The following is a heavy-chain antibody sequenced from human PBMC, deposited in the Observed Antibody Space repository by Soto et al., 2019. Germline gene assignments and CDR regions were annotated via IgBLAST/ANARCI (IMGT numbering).Heavy chain of an antibody. CDR2: ISWNSGSI. D-gene: IGHD3-22*01. V-gene: IGHV3-9*01. Sequence: EVQLVESGGGLVQPGRSLRLSCAASGFTFDDYAMHWVRQAPGKGLEWVSGISWNSGSIGYADSVKGRFTISRDNAKNFLYLQMNSLRAEDTALYYCAKAYYYDSSGYYHEHWGQGTLVTVSS. CDR1: GFTFDDYA. J-gene: IGHJ1*01. CDR3: AKAYYYDSSGYYHEH.